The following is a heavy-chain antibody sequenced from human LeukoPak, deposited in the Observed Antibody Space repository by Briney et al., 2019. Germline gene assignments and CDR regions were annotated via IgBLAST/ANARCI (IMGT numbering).Heavy chain of an antibody. CDR3: ARGIYFLYYYGSGSPYFDY. J-gene: IGHJ4*02. V-gene: IGHV3-21*01. D-gene: IGHD3-10*01. CDR2: ISSSSSYI. CDR1: GFTFSSYS. Sequence: GRSLRLSCAASGFTFSSYSMNWVRQAPGKGLEWVSSISSSSSYIYYADSVKGRFTISRDNAKNSLYLQMNSLRAEDTAVYYCARGIYFLYYYGSGSPYFDYWGQGTLVTVSS.